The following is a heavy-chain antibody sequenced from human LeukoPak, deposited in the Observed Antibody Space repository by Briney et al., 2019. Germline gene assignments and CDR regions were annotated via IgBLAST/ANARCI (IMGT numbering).Heavy chain of an antibody. D-gene: IGHD3-3*01. CDR2: ISGSGGST. CDR1: GFTFSSYA. CDR3: ARTKEEVLRFLEWLSGPDY. Sequence: GGSLRLSCAASGFTFSSYAMSWVRQAPGKGLEWVSGISGSGGSTYYADSVKGRFTISRDNSKNTLYLQMNSLRAEDTAVYYCARTKEEVLRFLEWLSGPDYWGQGTLVTVSS. V-gene: IGHV3-23*01. J-gene: IGHJ4*02.